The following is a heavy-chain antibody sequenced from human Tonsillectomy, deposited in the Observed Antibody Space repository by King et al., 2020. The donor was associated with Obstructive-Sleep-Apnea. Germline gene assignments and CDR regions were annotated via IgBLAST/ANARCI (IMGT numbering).Heavy chain of an antibody. Sequence: VQIQQWGAGLLKPSETLSLTCAVYGGPFSGYYWTWIRQPPGKGREWIGEINHSGSTNYNPALKSRVTISVDTSRNQFSLKLTSLTASDTAVYYCVHPWMQLWIDKGPFFDYWGQGTLVTVSS. CDR3: VHPWMQLWIDKGPFFDY. V-gene: IGHV4-34*01. CDR2: INHSGST. J-gene: IGHJ4*02. D-gene: IGHD5-18*01. CDR1: GGPFSGYY.